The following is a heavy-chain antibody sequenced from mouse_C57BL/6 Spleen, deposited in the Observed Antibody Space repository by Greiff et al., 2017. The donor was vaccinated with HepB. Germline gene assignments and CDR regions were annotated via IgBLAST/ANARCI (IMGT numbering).Heavy chain of an antibody. V-gene: IGHV1-76*01. CDR3: ARFDYYYYGSRENYYAMDY. D-gene: IGHD1-1*01. J-gene: IGHJ4*01. CDR2: IYPGSGNT. Sequence: VQLQQSGAELVRPGASVKLSCKASGYTFTDYYINWVKQRPGQGLEWIARIYPGSGNTYYNEKFKGKATLTAEKSSSTAYMQLSSLTSEDSAVYFCARFDYYYYGSRENYYAMDYWGQGTSVTVSS. CDR1: GYTFTDYY.